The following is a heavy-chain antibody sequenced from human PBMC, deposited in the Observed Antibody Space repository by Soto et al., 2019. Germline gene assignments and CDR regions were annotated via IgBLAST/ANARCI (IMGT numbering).Heavy chain of an antibody. J-gene: IGHJ4*02. CDR1: GFSFSSYS. D-gene: IGHD1-26*01. CDR3: AKPPGGWELLIDY. Sequence: GGSLRLSCAASGFSFSSYSMNWVRQAPGKGLEWVSAISGSGGSIYYADSVKGRFTISRDNSKNTLYLQMNSLRAEDTAVYYCAKPPGGWELLIDYWGQGTLVTVSS. CDR2: ISGSGGSI. V-gene: IGHV3-23*01.